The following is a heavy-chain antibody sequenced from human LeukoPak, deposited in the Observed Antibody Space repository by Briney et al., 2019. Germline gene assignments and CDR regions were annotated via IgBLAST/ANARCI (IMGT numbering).Heavy chain of an antibody. CDR2: IYYSGST. D-gene: IGHD1-7*01. CDR1: GGSVSSYY. J-gene: IGHJ6*02. Sequence: SETLSLTCTVSGGSVSSYYWSWVRQPPGKGLGWSGYIYYSGSTNYNPSLQSRVTISVDTSKNQFSLKLSSVTAADTAVYHCARDNWNYGSSMDVWGQGTTVTVSS. CDR3: ARDNWNYGSSMDV. V-gene: IGHV4-59*02.